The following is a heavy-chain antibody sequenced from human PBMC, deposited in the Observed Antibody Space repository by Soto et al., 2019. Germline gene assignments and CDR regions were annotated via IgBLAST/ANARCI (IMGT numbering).Heavy chain of an antibody. CDR1: GFTFSSYG. J-gene: IGHJ6*02. CDR3: AKDVVVGATTGLGDYYYYYGMDV. Sequence: QVQLVESGGGVVQPGRSLRLSCAASGFTFSSYGMHWVRQAPGKGLEWVAVISNDGSNKYYADSVKGRFTISRDNSKNTLYLQMNSLRAEDTAVYNCAKDVVVGATTGLGDYYYYYGMDVWGQRTTVTV. D-gene: IGHD1-26*01. V-gene: IGHV3-30*18. CDR2: ISNDGSNK.